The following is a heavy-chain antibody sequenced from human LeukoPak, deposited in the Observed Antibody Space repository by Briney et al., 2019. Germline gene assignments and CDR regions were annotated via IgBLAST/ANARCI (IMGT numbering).Heavy chain of an antibody. Sequence: GGSLRLSCAASGFTFSSYSMNWVRQAPGKGLEWVPYISSSSSTIYYADSVKGRFTISRVNAKNSLYLQMNSLRAEDTAVYYCARDAEMATANFNFDYWGQGTLVTVSS. J-gene: IGHJ4*02. D-gene: IGHD5-24*01. CDR3: ARDAEMATANFNFDY. V-gene: IGHV3-48*01. CDR1: GFTFSSYS. CDR2: ISSSSSTI.